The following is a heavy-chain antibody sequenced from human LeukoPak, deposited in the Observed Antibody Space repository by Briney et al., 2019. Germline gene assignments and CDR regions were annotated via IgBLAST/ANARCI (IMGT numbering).Heavy chain of an antibody. Sequence: GGSLRLSCAASGFTFDDYAMHWVRQAPGKGLEWVSGISWNSGSIGYADSVKGRFTISRDNAKNSLYLQMNSLRAEDTAVYYCARSSGSGSIPDAFDIWGQGTMVTVSS. CDR1: GFTFDDYA. J-gene: IGHJ3*02. CDR2: ISWNSGSI. V-gene: IGHV3-9*01. D-gene: IGHD3-10*01. CDR3: ARSSGSGSIPDAFDI.